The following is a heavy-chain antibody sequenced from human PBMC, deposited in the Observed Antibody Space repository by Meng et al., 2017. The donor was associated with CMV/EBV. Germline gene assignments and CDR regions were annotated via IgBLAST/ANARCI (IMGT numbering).Heavy chain of an antibody. D-gene: IGHD1-26*01. CDR1: GFTFSSDA. Sequence: GESLKISCAASGFTFSSDAMSWVRQAPGKGLEWVSAISGSGGSTYYADSVKGRFTISRDNSKNTLYLQMNSLRAEDTAVYYCAKVGAVAGSYESPFGYWGQGTLVTVSS. CDR2: ISGSGGST. CDR3: AKVGAVAGSYESPFGY. V-gene: IGHV3-23*01. J-gene: IGHJ4*02.